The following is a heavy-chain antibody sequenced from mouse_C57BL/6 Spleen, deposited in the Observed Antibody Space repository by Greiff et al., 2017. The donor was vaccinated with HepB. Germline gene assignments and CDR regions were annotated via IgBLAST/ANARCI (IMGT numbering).Heavy chain of an antibody. V-gene: IGHV1-54*01. CDR3: ARSELGGYFDY. D-gene: IGHD4-1*01. CDR2: INPGSGGT. J-gene: IGHJ2*01. CDR1: GYAFTNYL. Sequence: QVQLKQSGAELVRPGTSVKVSCKASGYAFTNYLIEWVKQRPGQGLEWIGVINPGSGGTNYNEKFKGKATLTADKSSSTAYMQLSSLTSEDSAVYFCARSELGGYFDYWGQGTTLTVSS.